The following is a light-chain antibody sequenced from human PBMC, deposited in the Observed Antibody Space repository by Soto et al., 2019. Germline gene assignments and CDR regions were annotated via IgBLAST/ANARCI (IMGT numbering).Light chain of an antibody. CDR2: GAS. V-gene: IGKV3-15*01. Sequence: MTQSPATLSASPGESTNLSFRASQRVNHNLAWYPQKPGQPPRLLMYGASSRAPGVPARFSGSGSGTDFTLTISRLETEDFAVYYCQQYGSSSTFGQGTRLEIK. CDR1: QRVNHN. CDR3: QQYGSSST. J-gene: IGKJ5*01.